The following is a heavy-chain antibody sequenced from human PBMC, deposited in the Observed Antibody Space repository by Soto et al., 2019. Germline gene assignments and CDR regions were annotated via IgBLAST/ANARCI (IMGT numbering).Heavy chain of an antibody. Sequence: SETLSLTCTVSGGSISSSSYYWGWIRQPPGKGLEWIGSIYYSGSTYYNPSLKSRVTITVDTSKNQFSLKLSSVTAADTAVYYCARHGCYYYDSSGYYSCYYGMDVWGQGTTVTVSS. V-gene: IGHV4-39*01. CDR1: GGSISSSSYY. CDR2: IYYSGST. CDR3: ARHGCYYYDSSGYYSCYYGMDV. J-gene: IGHJ6*02. D-gene: IGHD3-22*01.